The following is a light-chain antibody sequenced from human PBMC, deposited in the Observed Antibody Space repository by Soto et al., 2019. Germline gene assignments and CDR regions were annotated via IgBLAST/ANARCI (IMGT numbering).Light chain of an antibody. V-gene: IGLV2-14*01. CDR3: SSYTTSNTWL. CDR2: EVS. Sequence: QSVLTQPASVSGSPGQSITISCTGTSSDVGGYDYVSWYQHHPGKAPKLLIFEVSNRPSGVSNRFSGSKSGNTASLTISGLQAEDEADYYCSSYTTSNTWLFGGGTKLTVL. CDR1: SSDVGGYDY. J-gene: IGLJ3*02.